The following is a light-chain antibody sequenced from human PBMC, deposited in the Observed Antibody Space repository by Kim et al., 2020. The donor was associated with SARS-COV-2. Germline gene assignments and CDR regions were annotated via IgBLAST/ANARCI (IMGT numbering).Light chain of an antibody. J-gene: IGKJ4*01. CDR3: QHYEDLPCT. CDR1: QDIRKY. Sequence: ASVGDRVTITCQASQDIRKYLNWYQHKPGKGPRLLIYDASNLETGVPSRFSGSGTGTHFTFTISSLQPEDIATYYCQHYEDLPCTFGGGTKVDIK. CDR2: DAS. V-gene: IGKV1-33*01.